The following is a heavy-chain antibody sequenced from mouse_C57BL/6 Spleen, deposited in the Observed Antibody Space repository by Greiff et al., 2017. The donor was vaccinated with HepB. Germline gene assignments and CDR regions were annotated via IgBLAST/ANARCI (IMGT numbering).Heavy chain of an antibody. CDR2: IDPSDSYT. J-gene: IGHJ1*03. V-gene: IGHV1-69*01. D-gene: IGHD4-1*01. CDR1: GYTFTSYW. Sequence: QVQLQQPGAELVMPGASVKLSCKASGYTFTSYWMHWVKQRPGQGLEWIGEIDPSDSYTNYNQKFKGKSTLTVDKSSSTAYMQLSSLTSEDSAVYYGARGTGTSYFDVWGTGTTVTVSS. CDR3: ARGTGTSYFDV.